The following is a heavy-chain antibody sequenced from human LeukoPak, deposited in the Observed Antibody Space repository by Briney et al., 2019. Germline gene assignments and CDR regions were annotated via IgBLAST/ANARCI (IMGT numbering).Heavy chain of an antibody. D-gene: IGHD5-24*01. V-gene: IGHV3-23*01. CDR3: AKERDNYPNNWFDP. CDR2: ISGSGSST. J-gene: IGHJ5*02. Sequence: PGGSLRLSCAASGFTFRRYGMSWVRQAPEKGLEWVSAISGSGSSTYYGDSVKGRFTISRDNSKNTLYLQMNSLRGDDTAVYYCAKERDNYPNNWFDPWGQGTLVTVSS. CDR1: GFTFRRYG.